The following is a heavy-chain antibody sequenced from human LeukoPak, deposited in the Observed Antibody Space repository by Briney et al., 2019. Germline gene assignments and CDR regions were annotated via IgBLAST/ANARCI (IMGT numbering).Heavy chain of an antibody. CDR3: TTDPGYYDYVWGSYPDY. CDR1: GFTFSNAW. CDR2: IKSKTDGGTT. V-gene: IGHV3-15*01. D-gene: IGHD3-16*02. J-gene: IGHJ4*02. Sequence: GGSLRLSCAASGFTFSNAWMCWVRQAPGRGLEWVGRIKSKTDGGTTDYAAPVKGRFTISRDDSKNTLYLQMNSLKTEDTAVYYCTTDPGYYDYVWGSYPDYWGQGTLVTVSS.